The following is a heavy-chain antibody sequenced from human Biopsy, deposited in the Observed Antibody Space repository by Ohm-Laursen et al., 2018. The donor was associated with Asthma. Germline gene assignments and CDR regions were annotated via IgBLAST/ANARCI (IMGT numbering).Heavy chain of an antibody. V-gene: IGHV4-59*11. D-gene: IGHD2-15*01. CDR2: VSHTGST. Sequence: TLSLTCTVSGGSIRSHDWTWIRLPPGKGLEYIGDVSHTGSTNYNPSLKSRVTMSLDTSKSQFSLRLTSVTPADTAVYYCARLADCSGGACYSYGWFDPWGQGTLVIVSA. CDR3: ARLADCSGGACYSYGWFDP. J-gene: IGHJ5*02. CDR1: GGSIRSHD.